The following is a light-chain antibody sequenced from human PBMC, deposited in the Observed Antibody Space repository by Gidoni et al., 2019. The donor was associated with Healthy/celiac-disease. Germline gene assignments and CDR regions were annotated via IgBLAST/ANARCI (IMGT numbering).Light chain of an antibody. CDR2: DAS. V-gene: IGKV3-11*01. J-gene: IGKJ3*01. Sequence: IVLTHSPATLSLAPGERATLSCRASQSVSSYLAWYQQKPGQAPRLLIYDASNRATGSPARFSGSGSGTDFTLTISSLEPEDFAVYYCQQRSNWPPRFTFGPGTKVDIK. CDR3: QQRSNWPPRFT. CDR1: QSVSSY.